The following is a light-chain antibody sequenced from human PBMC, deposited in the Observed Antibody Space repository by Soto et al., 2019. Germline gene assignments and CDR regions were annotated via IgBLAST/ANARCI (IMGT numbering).Light chain of an antibody. V-gene: IGLV2-11*01. CDR3: CSYAGNSLVV. J-gene: IGLJ2*01. CDR1: SSDVGGYNY. CDR2: DVS. Sequence: QSALTQPRSVSGSPGQSVTISCTGTSSDVGGYNYVSWYQQHPGKAPKLMIYDVSKWPSGVPDRFSGSKSGNTASLTISGLQAEDEVDYYCCSYAGNSLVVFGGGTKLTVL.